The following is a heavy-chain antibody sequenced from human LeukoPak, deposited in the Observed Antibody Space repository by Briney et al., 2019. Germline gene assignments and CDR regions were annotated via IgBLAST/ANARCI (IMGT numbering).Heavy chain of an antibody. D-gene: IGHD3-22*01. Sequence: GRSLRLSCTASGFTFSSYAMHWVRQAPGKGLEWVAVISYDGSNKYYADSVKGRFTISRDNSKNTLYLQMNCLRAEDTAVYYCARDRSGYYFDYWGQGTLVTVSS. CDR2: ISYDGSNK. V-gene: IGHV3-30-3*01. CDR3: ARDRSGYYFDY. CDR1: GFTFSSYA. J-gene: IGHJ4*02.